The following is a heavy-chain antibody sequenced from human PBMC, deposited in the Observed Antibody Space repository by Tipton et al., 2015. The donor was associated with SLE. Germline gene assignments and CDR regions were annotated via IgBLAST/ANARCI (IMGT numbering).Heavy chain of an antibody. Sequence: TLSLTCTVSGGSVSSANYYWSWIRQSPGKGLEWIGTIYYSGSTYYNPSLKSRLTISVDTSKNQFSLNLSSVTAADTALYYCARGGGIVVTASDWFDPWGQGTLVTVSS. J-gene: IGHJ5*02. CDR3: ARGGGIVVTASDWFDP. CDR1: GGSVSSANYY. V-gene: IGHV4-39*01. D-gene: IGHD2-15*01. CDR2: IYYSGST.